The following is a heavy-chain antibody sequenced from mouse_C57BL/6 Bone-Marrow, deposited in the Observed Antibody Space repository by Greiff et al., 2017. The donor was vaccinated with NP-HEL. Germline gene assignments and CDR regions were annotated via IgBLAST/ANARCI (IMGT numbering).Heavy chain of an antibody. D-gene: IGHD4-1*01. V-gene: IGHV1-54*01. CDR2: INPGSGGT. CDR3: ARGRDLGSFDY. Sequence: QVQLQQSGAELVRPGTSVKVSCKASGYAFTNYLIEWVKQRPGQGLEWIGVINPGSGGTNYNEKFKGKATLTADKSSSTAYMQLSSLTSEDSAVYFCARGRDLGSFDYWGQGTTLTVSS. J-gene: IGHJ2*01. CDR1: GYAFTNYL.